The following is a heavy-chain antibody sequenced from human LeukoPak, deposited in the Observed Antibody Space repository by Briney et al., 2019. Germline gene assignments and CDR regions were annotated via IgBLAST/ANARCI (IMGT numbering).Heavy chain of an antibody. CDR1: GFTFRSYW. D-gene: IGHD3-10*01. CDR2: ISPDGRST. V-gene: IGHV3-74*01. Sequence: GGSLRLSCAASGFTFRSYWMHWARRVPGKGLVWVSRISPDGRSTNYADSVKGRFTISRDSAKNTLYLQMNSLTGEDTALYYCARGASSGYRIDYWGQGTLVTVSS. J-gene: IGHJ4*02. CDR3: ARGASSGYRIDY.